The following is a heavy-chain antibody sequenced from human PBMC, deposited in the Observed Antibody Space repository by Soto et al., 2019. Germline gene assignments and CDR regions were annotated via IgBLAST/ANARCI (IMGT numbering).Heavy chain of an antibody. J-gene: IGHJ4*02. CDR3: ARLGCLTEFSGPWYQFEQ. CDR1: GGSVFSSSYY. V-gene: IGHV4-39*01. CDR2: IFSNVKT. Sequence: LETLSLTCTVTGGSVFSSSYYWAWIRQCPGKGLEWSGQIFSNVKTYYSPSLGSRVTLSVDASNNLFSLSLRSVTAADTALYYCARLGCLTEFSGPWYQFEQWGRGIMVTASS. D-gene: IGHD2-2*01.